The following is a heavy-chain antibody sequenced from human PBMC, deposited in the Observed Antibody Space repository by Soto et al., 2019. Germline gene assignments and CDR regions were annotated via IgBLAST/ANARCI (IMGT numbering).Heavy chain of an antibody. Sequence: SETLSLACPVSGYSTGNYYWSWIRQSPGRGLEWIGFIYYSGSTNYNPSLKSRVTISVDTSKNQFSLKLTSVAAADTAVYYCAREKGYYDSSAFDIWGQGTMVTV. J-gene: IGHJ3*02. V-gene: IGHV4-59*01. D-gene: IGHD3-22*01. CDR2: IYYSGST. CDR3: AREKGYYDSSAFDI. CDR1: GYSTGNYY.